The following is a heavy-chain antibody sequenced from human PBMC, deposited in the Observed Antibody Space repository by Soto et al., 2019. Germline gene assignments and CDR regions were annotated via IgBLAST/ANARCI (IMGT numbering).Heavy chain of an antibody. D-gene: IGHD2-2*01. CDR1: GFSLTTSGVG. V-gene: IGHV2-5*02. Sequence: VSGPTLVNPTQTLTLTCTFSGFSLTTSGVGVGWIRQPPGKALEWLALIYWDDDKRYSPSLESRLTITKDTSENQVVLTMTNMDPVDTATYYCARFMPELGPSAIDYWGQGTLVTVSS. J-gene: IGHJ4*02. CDR3: ARFMPELGPSAIDY. CDR2: IYWDDDK.